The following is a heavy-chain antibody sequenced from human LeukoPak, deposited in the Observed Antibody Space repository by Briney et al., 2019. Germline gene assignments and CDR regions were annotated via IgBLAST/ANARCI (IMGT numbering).Heavy chain of an antibody. V-gene: IGHV4-39*07. Sequence: SETLSLTCTVSGGSISSSSYYWGWIRQPPGKGLEWIGSIYYSGSTYYNPSLKSPVTISVDTSKNQFSLKLSSVTAADTAVYYCARLNDWPYYFDYWGQGTLVTVSS. J-gene: IGHJ4*02. CDR2: IYYSGST. D-gene: IGHD3-9*01. CDR3: ARLNDWPYYFDY. CDR1: GGSISSSSYY.